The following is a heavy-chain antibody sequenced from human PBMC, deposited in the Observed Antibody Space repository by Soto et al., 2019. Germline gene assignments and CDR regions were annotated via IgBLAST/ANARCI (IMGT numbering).Heavy chain of an antibody. CDR2: ISYDGSNK. Sequence: GGSLRLSCAASGFTFSSYAMHWVRQAPGRGLEWVAVISYDGSNKYYADSVKGRFTISRDNSKNTLYLQMNSLRAEDTAVYYCARETYYDFWSGPYYGMDVWGQGTTVTVSS. CDR1: GFTFSSYA. V-gene: IGHV3-30-3*01. J-gene: IGHJ6*02. CDR3: ARETYYDFWSGPYYGMDV. D-gene: IGHD3-3*01.